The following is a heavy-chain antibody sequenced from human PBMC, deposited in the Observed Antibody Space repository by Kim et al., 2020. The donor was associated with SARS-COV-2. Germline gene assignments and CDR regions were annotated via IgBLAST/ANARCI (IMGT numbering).Heavy chain of an antibody. D-gene: IGHD2-2*02. CDR3: ARIVLAAAISYYGMDV. Sequence: LKSRVTMSVDTSKNQFSLKLSSVTAADTAVYYCARIVLAAAISYYGMDVWGQGTTVTVSS. J-gene: IGHJ6*02. V-gene: IGHV4-4*06.